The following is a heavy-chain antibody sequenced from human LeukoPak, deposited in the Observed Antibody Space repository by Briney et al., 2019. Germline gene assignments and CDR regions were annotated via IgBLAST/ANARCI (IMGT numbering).Heavy chain of an antibody. V-gene: IGHV1-69*01. CDR1: GGTFSSYA. D-gene: IGHD2-21*02. Sequence: GSSVKVSCKASGGTFSSYAISWVRQAPGQGLEWMGGIIPIFGTANYAQKFQGRVTITADESTSTAYMELSSLRSEDTAVYYCARDGSYCGGDCYSDNWFDPWGQGTLVTVSS. J-gene: IGHJ5*02. CDR3: ARDGSYCGGDCYSDNWFDP. CDR2: IIPIFGTA.